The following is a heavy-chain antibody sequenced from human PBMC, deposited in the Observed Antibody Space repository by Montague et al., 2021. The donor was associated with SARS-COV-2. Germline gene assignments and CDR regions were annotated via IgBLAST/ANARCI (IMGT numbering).Heavy chain of an antibody. CDR2: VYYSGST. CDR1: GGSFSGYY. J-gene: IGHJ5*02. CDR3: ARHRHITIFGVVIIPSWFDP. D-gene: IGHD3-3*01. V-gene: IGHV4-59*08. Sequence: SETLSLTCAVYGGSFSGYYWSWIRQPPGKGLEWIGYVYYSGSTNYNPSLKSRVAISVDTSKNQFSLTLSSVTAADTAVYYCARHRHITIFGVVIIPSWFDPWGQGTLVTVSS.